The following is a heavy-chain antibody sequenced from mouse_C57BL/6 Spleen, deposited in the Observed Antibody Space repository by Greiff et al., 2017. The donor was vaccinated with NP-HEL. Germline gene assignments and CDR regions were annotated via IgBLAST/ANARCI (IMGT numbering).Heavy chain of an antibody. D-gene: IGHD2-14*01. Sequence: EVQLVESGGGLVQPKGSLKLSCAASGFSFNTYAMNWVRQAPGKGLEWVARIRSKSNNYATYYAASVKDRFTISRDDSESMLYLQMNNLKTEDTAMYYCVRRGVRSAMDYWGQGTSVTVSS. CDR3: VRRGVRSAMDY. CDR2: IRSKSNNYAT. CDR1: GFSFNTYA. V-gene: IGHV10-1*01. J-gene: IGHJ4*01.